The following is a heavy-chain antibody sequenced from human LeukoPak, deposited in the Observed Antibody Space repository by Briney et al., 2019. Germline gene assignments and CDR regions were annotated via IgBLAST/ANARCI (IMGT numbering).Heavy chain of an antibody. Sequence: ASVKVSCKASGYTFTGYYMHWVRQAPGQGLEWMGWINPNSGGTNYAQKFQGRVTMTRDTSISTAYMELSRLRSDDTAVYYCATSLAYCGGDCLPDASDIWGQGTMVAVSS. V-gene: IGHV1-2*02. CDR1: GYTFTGYY. CDR2: INPNSGGT. J-gene: IGHJ3*02. CDR3: ATSLAYCGGDCLPDASDI. D-gene: IGHD2-21*02.